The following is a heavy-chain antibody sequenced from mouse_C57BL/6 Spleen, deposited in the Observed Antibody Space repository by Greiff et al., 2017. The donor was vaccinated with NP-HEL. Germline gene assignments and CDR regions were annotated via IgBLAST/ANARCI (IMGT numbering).Heavy chain of an antibody. J-gene: IGHJ2*01. V-gene: IGHV1-50*01. CDR3: ARRGLLVYFDY. CDR2: IDPSDSYT. D-gene: IGHD2-3*01. CDR1: GYTFTSYW. Sequence: QVQLQQPGAELVKPGASVKLSCKASGYTFTSYWMQWVKQRPGQGLEWIGEIDPSDSYTNYNQKFKGKATLTVDTSSSTAYMQLSSLTSEDSAVYYCARRGLLVYFDYWGQGTTLTVSS.